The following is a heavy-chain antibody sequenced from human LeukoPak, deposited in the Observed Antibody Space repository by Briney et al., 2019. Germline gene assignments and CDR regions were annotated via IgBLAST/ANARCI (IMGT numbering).Heavy chain of an antibody. CDR2: ISYDGSNK. CDR1: GFTFSSYG. Sequence: GGSLRLSCAASGFTFSSYGMHWVRQAPGKGLEWVAVISYDGSNKYYADSVKGRFTISRDNSKNTLYLQMNSLRAEDTAVYYCAKDADGVAGPFAEYFQHWGQGTLVTVSS. J-gene: IGHJ1*01. D-gene: IGHD6-19*01. CDR3: AKDADGVAGPFAEYFQH. V-gene: IGHV3-30*18.